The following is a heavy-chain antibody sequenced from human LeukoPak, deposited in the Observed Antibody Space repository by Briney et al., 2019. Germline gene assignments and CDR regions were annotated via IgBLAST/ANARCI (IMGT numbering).Heavy chain of an antibody. J-gene: IGHJ4*02. V-gene: IGHV3-64*01. CDR1: GFTFSSYA. D-gene: IGHD4-23*01. Sequence: GGSLRLSCAASGFTFSSYAMHRVRQAPGKGLEYVSAISSNGGSTYYANSVKGRFTISRDNSKNTLYLQMGSLRAEDMAVYYCARGTLTTVVTPSAYWGQGTLVTVSS. CDR3: ARGTLTTVVTPSAY. CDR2: ISSNGGST.